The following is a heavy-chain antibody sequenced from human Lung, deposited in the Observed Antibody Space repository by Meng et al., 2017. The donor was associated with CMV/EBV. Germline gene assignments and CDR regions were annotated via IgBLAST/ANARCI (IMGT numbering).Heavy chain of an antibody. Sequence: GGSLRLSFAASGFTFSSYAMSWVRQAPGKGLEWVSAISGSGGSTYYADSVKGRFTISRDNSKNTLYLQMNSLRAEDTAVYYCAKGISNYVHPNWFDPWGQGTLVXVSS. CDR3: AKGISNYVHPNWFDP. CDR2: ISGSGGST. J-gene: IGHJ5*02. D-gene: IGHD4-11*01. CDR1: GFTFSSYA. V-gene: IGHV3-23*01.